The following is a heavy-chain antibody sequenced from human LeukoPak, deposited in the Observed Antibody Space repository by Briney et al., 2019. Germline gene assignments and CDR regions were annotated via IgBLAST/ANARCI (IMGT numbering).Heavy chain of an antibody. CDR1: GFTFSNYA. CDR2: IRPDGRSA. CDR3: ASSILDH. J-gene: IGHJ5*02. D-gene: IGHD6-6*01. Sequence: GGSLRLSCAASGFTFSNYAMHWVRQAPGKGLEWVAYIRPDGRSAFYADSVEGRFTISRDNSKNTLFLQMNSLRREDTAIYYCASSILDHWGQGALVTVSS. V-gene: IGHV3-30*02.